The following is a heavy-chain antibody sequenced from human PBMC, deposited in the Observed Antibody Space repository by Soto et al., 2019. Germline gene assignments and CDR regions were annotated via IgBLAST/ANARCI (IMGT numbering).Heavy chain of an antibody. V-gene: IGHV4-4*02. CDR1: GGSISSSNC. CDR2: IYHSGST. Sequence: SETLSLTCAVSGGSISSSNCWSWVRQPPGKGLEWIGEIYHSGSTNFNPSLKSRVTISVDKSKNQPSLKLNSVTAADTAVYYCARVSGSYYYGMDVWGQGTTVPVS. CDR3: ARVSGSYYYGMDV. J-gene: IGHJ6*02.